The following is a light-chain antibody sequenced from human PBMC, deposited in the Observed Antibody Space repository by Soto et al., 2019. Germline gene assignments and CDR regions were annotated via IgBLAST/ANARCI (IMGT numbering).Light chain of an antibody. J-gene: IGKJ5*01. V-gene: IGKV3-11*01. CDR2: DAS. Sequence: EIVLTQSPATLSLSPGERATLSCRASQSVNRYLAWYQQKPGQAPRLLIYDASNRATGIPARFSGSGSGTDFTLTINSLETEDFAVYYCQQRMHWPPITFGQGTRLEIK. CDR1: QSVNRY. CDR3: QQRMHWPPIT.